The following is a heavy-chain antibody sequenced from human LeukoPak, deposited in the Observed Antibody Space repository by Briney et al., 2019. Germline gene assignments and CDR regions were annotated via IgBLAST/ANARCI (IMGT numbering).Heavy chain of an antibody. Sequence: SETLSLTCTVSDGSISTYYWGWIRQPPGKTLEYLGYIYYNGRTNYNPSLKSRVTISLDTSKNQFSLKLSAVTAADTAVYYCARARDCSNGLCWLDPWGQGTLVTVSS. CDR1: DGSISTYY. CDR2: IYYNGRT. D-gene: IGHD2-8*01. J-gene: IGHJ5*02. CDR3: ARARDCSNGLCWLDP. V-gene: IGHV4-59*12.